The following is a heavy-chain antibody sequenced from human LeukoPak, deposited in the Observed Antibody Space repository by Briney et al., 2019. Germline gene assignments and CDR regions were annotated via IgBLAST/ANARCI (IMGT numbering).Heavy chain of an antibody. CDR1: GFTFSDYY. V-gene: IGHV3-11*01. CDR3: ARVAPNYYDSSGYFDY. J-gene: IGHJ4*02. Sequence: GGSLRLSCAASGFTFSDYYMSWIRQAPGKGLEWVSYISSSGSTIYYADSVTGRFTISRDNAKNSLYLQMNSLRAEDTAVYYCARVAPNYYDSSGYFDYWGQGTLVTVSS. D-gene: IGHD3-22*01. CDR2: ISSSGSTI.